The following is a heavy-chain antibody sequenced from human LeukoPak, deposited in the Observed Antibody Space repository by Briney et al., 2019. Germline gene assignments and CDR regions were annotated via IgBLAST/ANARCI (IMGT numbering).Heavy chain of an antibody. V-gene: IGHV5-51*01. Sequence: GESLKISCKGSGYSFTSYWIGWVREMPGKGMEWMGVIYPGDSDTRYSPSFQGQVTISTDKPIRTAYLQWSSLKASDTAMYYCARHEVDKVAATDYWGQGTLVTVSS. CDR2: IYPGDSDT. J-gene: IGHJ4*02. CDR1: GYSFTSYW. CDR3: ARHEVDKVAATDY. D-gene: IGHD2-15*01.